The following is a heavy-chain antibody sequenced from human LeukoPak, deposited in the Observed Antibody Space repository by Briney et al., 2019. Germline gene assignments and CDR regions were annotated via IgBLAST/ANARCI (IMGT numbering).Heavy chain of an antibody. J-gene: IGHJ4*02. CDR1: GGSISSYY. CDR2: IYTSGST. CDR3: ARDVGTALVTGDY. D-gene: IGHD5-18*01. V-gene: IGHV4-4*07. Sequence: SETLSLTCTVSGGSISSYYWSWIRQPAGKGLEWIGRIYTSGSTNYNPSLKSRVTISVDKSKNQLALKLISLTAADTAVYYCARDVGTALVTGDYWGQGTLVTVSS.